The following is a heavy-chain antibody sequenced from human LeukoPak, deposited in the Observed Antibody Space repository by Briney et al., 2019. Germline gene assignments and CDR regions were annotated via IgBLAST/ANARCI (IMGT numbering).Heavy chain of an antibody. CDR3: ARGVTWFGELFHYYYGMDV. CDR2: IYYSGST. Sequence: PSETLSLTCTVSGGSISSSSYYWGWIRQPPGKGLEWIGSIYYSGSTYYNPSLKSRVTISVDTSKNQFSLKLSSVTAADTAVYYCARGVTWFGELFHYYYGMDVWGQGTTVTVSS. J-gene: IGHJ6*02. D-gene: IGHD3-10*01. CDR1: GGSISSSSYY. V-gene: IGHV4-39*07.